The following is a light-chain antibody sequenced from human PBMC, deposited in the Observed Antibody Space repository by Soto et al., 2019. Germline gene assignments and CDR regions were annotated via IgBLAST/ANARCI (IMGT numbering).Light chain of an antibody. J-gene: IGLJ1*01. CDR3: CSFAGSYYV. Sequence: QSALTQPRSVSGSPGQSVAISCTGTSRDIEAYDYVSWYQQHPGKAPKLIISEVNKRPSGVAYRFSGSKSGNTASLTISGLQGEDEAGYCCCSFAGSYYVFGTGTKLTVL. CDR1: SRDIEAYDY. CDR2: EVN. V-gene: IGLV2-11*01.